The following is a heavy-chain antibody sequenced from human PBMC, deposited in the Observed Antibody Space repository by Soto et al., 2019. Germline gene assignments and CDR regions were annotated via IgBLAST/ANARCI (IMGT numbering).Heavy chain of an antibody. CDR3: ARVNYDILTGYSHDAFDI. CDR1: GFTFSSYS. CDR2: ISSSSSYI. D-gene: IGHD3-9*01. Sequence: PGGSLRLSCAASGFTFSSYSMNWVRQAPGKGLEWVSSISSSSSYIYYADSVKGRFTISRDNAKNSLYLQMNSLRAEDTAVYYCARVNYDILTGYSHDAFDIWGQGTMVTVSS. V-gene: IGHV3-21*01. J-gene: IGHJ3*02.